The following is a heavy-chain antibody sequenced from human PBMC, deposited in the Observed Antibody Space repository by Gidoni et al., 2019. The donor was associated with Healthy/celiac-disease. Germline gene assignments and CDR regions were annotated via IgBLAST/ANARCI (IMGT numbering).Heavy chain of an antibody. J-gene: IGHJ5*02. CDR3: ARGPNTRIVPANWFDP. D-gene: IGHD2-2*01. CDR1: GYTFTGYY. V-gene: IGHV1-2*02. CDR2: INPNSGGT. Sequence: QVQLVQSGAEVKKPGASVKVSCKASGYTFTGYYMHWVRQAPGQGLEWMGWINPNSGGTNYAQKFQGRVTMTRDTSISTAYMELSRLRSDDTAVYYCARGPNTRIVPANWFDPWGQGTLVTVSS.